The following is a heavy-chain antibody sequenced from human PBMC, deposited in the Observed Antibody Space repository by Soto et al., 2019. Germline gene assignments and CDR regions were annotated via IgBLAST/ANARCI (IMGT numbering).Heavy chain of an antibody. CDR3: ARVISIAAAGPRRGYFDY. CDR1: GGSFSGYY. Sequence: QVQLQQWGAGLLKPSETLSLTCAVYGGSFSGYYWSWIRQPPGKGLEWIGEINHSGSTNYNPSLKRRVTISVDTSKNQFSLKLSSVTAADTAVYYCARVISIAAAGPRRGYFDYWGQGTLVTVSS. J-gene: IGHJ4*02. V-gene: IGHV4-34*01. CDR2: INHSGST. D-gene: IGHD6-13*01.